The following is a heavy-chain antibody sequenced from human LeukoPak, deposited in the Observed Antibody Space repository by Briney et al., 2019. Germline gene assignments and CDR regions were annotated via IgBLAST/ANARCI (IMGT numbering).Heavy chain of an antibody. Sequence: PGGSLRLSCAASGFTFSSYWMSWVRQAPGKGLEWVASIKQDGSEKHYVDSVKGRFTISRDNAKNSLYLQMNSLRDEDTAVYYCGYSSGWIFDYWGQGTQVTVSS. CDR2: IKQDGSEK. J-gene: IGHJ4*02. CDR3: GYSSGWIFDY. CDR1: GFTFSSYW. D-gene: IGHD6-19*01. V-gene: IGHV3-7*01.